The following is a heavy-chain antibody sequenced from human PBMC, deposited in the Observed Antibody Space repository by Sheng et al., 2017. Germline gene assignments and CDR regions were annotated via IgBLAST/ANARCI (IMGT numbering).Heavy chain of an antibody. CDR2: LSGSGGST. Sequence: EVQLVESGGGLVQPGGSLRLSCAASGFTFSNYAMTWVRQAPGKGLEWVSGLSGSGGSTYYADSVKGRFTISRDNSKNTVYLLMNSLRVDDTAAYYCAKRMTDNVGGAFDIWGQGTKVTVSS. J-gene: IGHJ3*02. CDR3: AKRMTDNVGGAFDI. CDR1: GFTFSNYA. V-gene: IGHV3-23*04. D-gene: IGHD2-21*02.